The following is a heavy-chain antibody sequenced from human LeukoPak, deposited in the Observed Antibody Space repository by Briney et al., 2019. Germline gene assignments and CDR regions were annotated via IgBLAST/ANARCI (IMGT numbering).Heavy chain of an antibody. D-gene: IGHD3-10*01. CDR1: GSTFSSYG. V-gene: IGHV3-30*18. J-gene: IGHJ4*02. Sequence: PGRSLRLSCAASGSTFSSYGMHWVRQAPGKGLEWVAVISYDGSNKYYADSVKGRFTISRDNSKNTLYLQMNSLRAEGTAVYYCAKDLTDYYGSGSYYNYFDYWGQGTLVTVSS. CDR3: AKDLTDYYGSGSYYNYFDY. CDR2: ISYDGSNK.